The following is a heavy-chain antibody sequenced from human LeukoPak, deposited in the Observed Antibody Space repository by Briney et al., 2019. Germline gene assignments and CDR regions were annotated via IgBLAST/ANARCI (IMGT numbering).Heavy chain of an antibody. D-gene: IGHD6-6*01. CDR2: ISGSSDST. J-gene: IGHJ4*02. CDR1: GFTFSSYA. V-gene: IGHV3-23*01. CDR3: AKGDSSSSDPRLGYFDY. Sequence: PGRSLRLSCAASGFTFSSYAMSWVRQAPGKGLGWVSGISGSSDSTYYADSVKGRFTISRDNSKNTLYLQMNRLRAEDTAIYYCAKGDSSSSDPRLGYFDYWGQGTLVTVSS.